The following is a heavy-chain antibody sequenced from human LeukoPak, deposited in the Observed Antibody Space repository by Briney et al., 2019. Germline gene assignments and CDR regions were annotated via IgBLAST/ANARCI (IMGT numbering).Heavy chain of an antibody. CDR3: SRQGCTTTSCHTIDS. D-gene: IGHD2-2*02. CDR2: INPADSEI. Sequence: GESLKISCKGSGYSFTNSWIGWVRQMPGKGLELMGIINPADSEIRYSPSFQGQVTISVDKSISTAHLQWSSLKASDTAMYYCSRQGCTTTSCHTIDSWGQGTLVTVSS. V-gene: IGHV5-51*01. CDR1: GYSFTNSW. J-gene: IGHJ4*02.